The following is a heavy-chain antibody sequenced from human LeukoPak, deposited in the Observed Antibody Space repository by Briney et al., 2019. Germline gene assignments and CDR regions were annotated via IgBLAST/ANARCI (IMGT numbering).Heavy chain of an antibody. J-gene: IGHJ5*02. CDR1: GGSFSGYY. CDR3: ARRECSGGSCYSRRGWSDP. Sequence: SETLSLTCAVYGGSFSGYYWSWIRQPPGKGLEWIGEINHSGSTNYNPSLKSRVTISVDTSKNQFSLKLSSVTAADTAVYYCARRECSGGSCYSRRGWSDPWGQGTLVTVSS. CDR2: INHSGST. D-gene: IGHD2-15*01. V-gene: IGHV4-34*01.